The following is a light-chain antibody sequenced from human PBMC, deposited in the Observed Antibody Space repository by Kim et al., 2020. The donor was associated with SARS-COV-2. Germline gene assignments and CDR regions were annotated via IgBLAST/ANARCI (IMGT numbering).Light chain of an antibody. V-gene: IGLV3-21*04. J-gene: IGLJ3*02. CDR1: NIGSKS. Sequence: SYELTQPPSVSVAPGKTATITRGGNNIGSKSVHWYQQKPGQAPVLVIYCDSDRPSGIPERFSGSNSGNTATLTISRVEAGDEADYYCQGWDSSSDHWVFG. CDR3: QGWDSSSDHWV. CDR2: CDS.